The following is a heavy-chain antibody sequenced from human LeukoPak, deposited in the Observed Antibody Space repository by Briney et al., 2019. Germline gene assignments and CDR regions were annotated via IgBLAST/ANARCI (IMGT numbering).Heavy chain of an antibody. J-gene: IGHJ3*02. CDR1: GYTFTSYD. D-gene: IGHD3-3*01. CDR2: MNPNSGNT. Sequence: ASVNVSCKASGYTFTSYDINWVRQATGQGLEWMGWMNPNSGNTGYAQKFQGRVTITRNTSISTAYMELSSLRSEDTAVYYCARAGGDYDFWSGYRVGAFDIWGQGTMVTVSS. CDR3: ARAGGDYDFWSGYRVGAFDI. V-gene: IGHV1-8*03.